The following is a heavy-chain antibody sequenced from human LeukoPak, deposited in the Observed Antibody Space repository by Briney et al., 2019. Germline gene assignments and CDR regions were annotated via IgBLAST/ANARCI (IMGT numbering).Heavy chain of an antibody. Sequence: SETLSLTCAVYGGSFSGYYWSWIRQPPGKGLEWIGEINHSGSTNYNPSLKSRVTISVDTSKNQFSLKLSSVTAADTAVYYCAGRGFWSRAFDIWGQGTMVTVSS. D-gene: IGHD3-10*01. CDR1: GGSFSGYY. V-gene: IGHV4-34*01. J-gene: IGHJ3*02. CDR3: AGRGFWSRAFDI. CDR2: INHSGST.